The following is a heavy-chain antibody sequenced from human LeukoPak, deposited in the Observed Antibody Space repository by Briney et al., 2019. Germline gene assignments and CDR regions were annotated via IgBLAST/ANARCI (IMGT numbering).Heavy chain of an antibody. D-gene: IGHD5-18*01. CDR3: ARVEATATAYFDN. V-gene: IGHV4-61*02. CDR1: GGSVSSGGYY. Sequence: PSETLSLTCTVSGGSVSSGGYYWSWIRQPAGQEPEWIGRIYPSGNTNYNPSLNSRVTISMDTSKNQFFLNLRSVTAADTAVYYCARVEATATAYFDNWGQGTLVTVSS. CDR2: IYPSGNT. J-gene: IGHJ4*02.